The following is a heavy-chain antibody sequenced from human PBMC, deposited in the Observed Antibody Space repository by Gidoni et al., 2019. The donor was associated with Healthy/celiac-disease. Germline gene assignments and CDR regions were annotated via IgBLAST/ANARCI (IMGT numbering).Heavy chain of an antibody. J-gene: IGHJ4*02. CDR3: ARRDYPRGDY. V-gene: IGHV4-61*01. CDR1: GGSVSSGSYY. Sequence: QVQLQESGPGLVKPSETLSLTCTVSGGSVSSGSYYWSWIRQPPGKGLEWIGYIYYSGSTNYNPSLKSRVTISVDTSKNQFSLKLSSVTAADTAVYYCARRDYPRGDYWGQGTLVTVSS. CDR2: IYYSGST. D-gene: IGHD4-17*01.